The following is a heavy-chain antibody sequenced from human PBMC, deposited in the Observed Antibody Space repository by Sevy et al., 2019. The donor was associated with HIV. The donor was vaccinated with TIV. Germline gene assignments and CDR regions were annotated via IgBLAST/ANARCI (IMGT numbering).Heavy chain of an antibody. D-gene: IGHD6-6*01. CDR1: GYTFNTYG. CDR3: ARVGNIAARRIGDHYYYYYMDV. J-gene: IGHJ6*03. Sequence: ASVKVSCKASGYTFNTYGISWVRQAPGQGLEWMGWISAYNGSTHYVQKFQGRVTMTTDTPTSTAYMEVRSLRSDDTAVYYCARVGNIAARRIGDHYYYYYMDVWGKGTTVTVSS. V-gene: IGHV1-18*04. CDR2: ISAYNGST.